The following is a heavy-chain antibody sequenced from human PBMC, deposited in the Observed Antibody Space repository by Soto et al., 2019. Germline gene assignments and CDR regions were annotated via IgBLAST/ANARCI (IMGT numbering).Heavy chain of an antibody. J-gene: IGHJ4*02. CDR2: ISGSGGST. D-gene: IGHD2-2*01. Sequence: EVQLLESGGGLVQPGGSLRLSCAASGFTFSSYAMSWVRQAPGKGLEWVSAISGSGGSTYYADSVKGRFTISRDNSKNTLYLQMNSLRAEDTAVYYCAKDPPYCSSTSCPWAYYFDYWGQGTLVTVSS. CDR3: AKDPPYCSSTSCPWAYYFDY. CDR1: GFTFSSYA. V-gene: IGHV3-23*01.